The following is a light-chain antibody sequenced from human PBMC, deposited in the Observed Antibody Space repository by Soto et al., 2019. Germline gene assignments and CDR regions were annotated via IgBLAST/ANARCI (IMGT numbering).Light chain of an antibody. V-gene: IGKV3-15*01. CDR2: GAS. CDR1: QSVSSN. CDR3: QQYITWPRT. Sequence: EMVMTQSPASLSVSPGGRVTLSCRASQSVSSNLAWYQQRPGQAPRLLIFGASTRATGVPARFSGSGSGTEFTLSISSLQSEDFAVYYCQQYITWPRTFGQGTRLEIK. J-gene: IGKJ5*01.